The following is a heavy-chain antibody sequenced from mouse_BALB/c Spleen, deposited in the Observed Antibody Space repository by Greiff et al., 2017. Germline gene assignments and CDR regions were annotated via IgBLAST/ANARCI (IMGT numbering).Heavy chain of an antibody. Sequence: EVNLVESGGGLVQPGGSRKLSCAASGFTFSSFGMHWVRQAPEKGLEWVAYISSGSSTIYYADTVKGRFTISRDNPKNTLFLQMTSLRSEDTAMYYCARGDYYGSSYTDYWGQGTTLTVSS. V-gene: IGHV5-17*02. CDR3: ARGDYYGSSYTDY. J-gene: IGHJ2*01. D-gene: IGHD1-1*01. CDR2: ISSGSSTI. CDR1: GFTFSSFG.